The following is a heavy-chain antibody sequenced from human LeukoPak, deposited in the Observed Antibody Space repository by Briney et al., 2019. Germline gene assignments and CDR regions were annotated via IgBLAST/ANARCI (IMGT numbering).Heavy chain of an antibody. CDR2: IIPIFGIA. CDR1: GGTFSSYA. D-gene: IGHD3-22*01. V-gene: IGHV1-69*04. Sequence: ASVKVSCKASGGTFSSYAISWVRQAPGQGLEWMGRIIPIFGIANYAQKFQGRVTITADKSTSTAYMELSSLRSEDTAVYYCARDQGLDYYDSSGYYAGWGQGTLVTVSS. J-gene: IGHJ4*02. CDR3: ARDQGLDYYDSSGYYAG.